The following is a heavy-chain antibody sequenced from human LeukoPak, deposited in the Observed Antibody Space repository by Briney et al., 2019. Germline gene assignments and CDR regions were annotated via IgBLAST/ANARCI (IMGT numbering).Heavy chain of an antibody. CDR1: GGSISSSSYY. J-gene: IGHJ4*02. V-gene: IGHV4-39*01. CDR3: ARNHTHEGYGYYFDY. D-gene: IGHD4-17*01. Sequence: SETLSLTCTVSGGSISSSSYYWGWIRQPPGKGLEWIGSIYYSGSTSYNPSLKSRVTISVETSKNQFSLKLSPVTAADTAFYYCARNHTHEGYGYYFDYWGQGTLVTVSS. CDR2: IYYSGST.